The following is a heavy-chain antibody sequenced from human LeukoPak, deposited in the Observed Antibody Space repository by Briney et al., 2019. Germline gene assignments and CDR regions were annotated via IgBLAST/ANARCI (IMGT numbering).Heavy chain of an antibody. Sequence: TGGSLRLSCAASGFTFSSYSMNWVRQAPGKGLEWVSSISSSSSYIYYADSVKGRFTISRDNAKNSLYLQMNSLRAEDTAVYYCARHKEDPRELLWGLYYFDYWGQGTLVTVSS. CDR1: GFTFSSYS. CDR2: ISSSSSYI. D-gene: IGHD1-7*01. J-gene: IGHJ4*02. CDR3: ARHKEDPRELLWGLYYFDY. V-gene: IGHV3-21*01.